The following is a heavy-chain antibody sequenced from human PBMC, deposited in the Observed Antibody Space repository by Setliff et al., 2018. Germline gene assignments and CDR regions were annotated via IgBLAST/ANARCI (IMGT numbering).Heavy chain of an antibody. CDR3: ARDEGSSYFYGMDV. CDR2: IYHSGYT. V-gene: IGHV4-59*01. J-gene: IGHJ6*02. D-gene: IGHD6-13*01. Sequence: SETLSLTCTVSGGSISPYYWSWIRQSPGKGLEWIGYIYHSGYTNYNPSLKSRVTISVDTSKNQFSLKLSSVTAADTAVYYCARDEGSSYFYGMDVWGQGTTVTVSS. CDR1: GGSISPYY.